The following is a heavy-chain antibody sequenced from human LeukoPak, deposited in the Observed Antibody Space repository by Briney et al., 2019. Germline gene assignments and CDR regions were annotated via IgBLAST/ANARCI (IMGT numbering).Heavy chain of an antibody. J-gene: IGHJ4*02. V-gene: IGHV4-30-2*01. Sequence: PSQTLSLTCAVSGGSISSGGYSWSWIRQPPGKGLEWIGYIYHSGSTYYNPSLKSRVTISVDTSKNQFSLKLSSVTAADTAVYYCARDPASHDSSLGFDYWGQGTLVTVSS. CDR3: ARDPASHDSSLGFDY. D-gene: IGHD3-22*01. CDR2: IYHSGST. CDR1: GGSISSGGYS.